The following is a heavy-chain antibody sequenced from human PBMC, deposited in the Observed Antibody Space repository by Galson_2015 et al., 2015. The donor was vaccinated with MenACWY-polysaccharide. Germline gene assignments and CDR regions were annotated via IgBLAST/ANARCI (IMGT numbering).Heavy chain of an antibody. J-gene: IGHJ4*02. D-gene: IGHD2-21*01. CDR1: GYKFTSYD. V-gene: IGHV1-8*01. CDR3: ARIIARKYTFADS. CDR2: MNPNSGNT. Sequence: SVKVSCKASGYKFTSYDINWVRQATGQGLEWMGWMNPNSGNTGYAQKFQGRVTMTSHSAMTTAYMELSSLRSEDTAVYYCARIIARKYTFADSWGQGTLVTVSS.